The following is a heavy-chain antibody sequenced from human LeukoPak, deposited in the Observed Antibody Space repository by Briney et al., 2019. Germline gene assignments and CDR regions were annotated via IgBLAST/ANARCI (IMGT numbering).Heavy chain of an antibody. V-gene: IGHV3-30*04. J-gene: IGHJ4*02. Sequence: PGGSLRLSCAASGFTFRSYAMHWVRQAPGKGLEWAAVISYDGSNKYCADSVKGRFTISRDNSKNTLYLQMNSLRAEDTAVYYCAKDPGSGGLRGADYWGQGTLVTVSS. CDR1: GFTFRSYA. CDR2: ISYDGSNK. D-gene: IGHD6-25*01. CDR3: AKDPGSGGLRGADY.